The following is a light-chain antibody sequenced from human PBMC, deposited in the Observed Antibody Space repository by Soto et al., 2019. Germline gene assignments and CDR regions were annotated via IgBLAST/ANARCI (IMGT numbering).Light chain of an antibody. CDR1: QSVSSY. CDR3: EQRSNWPPVT. V-gene: IGKV3-11*01. CDR2: DAS. Sequence: EIVLTQSPATLSLSPGERATLSCMASQSVSSYLACYQQKPGQAPRLLIYDASNRATGIPARFSGSGSGTDFTLTISSLEPEDFAIDYCEQRSNWPPVTFGGGTKVEIK. J-gene: IGKJ4*01.